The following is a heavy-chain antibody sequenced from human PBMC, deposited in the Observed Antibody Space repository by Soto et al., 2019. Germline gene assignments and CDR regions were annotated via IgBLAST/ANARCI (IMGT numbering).Heavy chain of an antibody. Sequence: ASVKVSCKASGYTFSGFYMHWVRQAPGQGLEWMGWINPNSGGTKSAEKFQGRVTMTRDTSISTAYMELSRLTSDDTAVYYCVSAAVTGTVGLDFWGQGTQVTVSS. CDR1: GYTFSGFY. CDR2: INPNSGGT. J-gene: IGHJ4*02. V-gene: IGHV1-2*02. CDR3: VSAAVTGTVGLDF. D-gene: IGHD6-19*01.